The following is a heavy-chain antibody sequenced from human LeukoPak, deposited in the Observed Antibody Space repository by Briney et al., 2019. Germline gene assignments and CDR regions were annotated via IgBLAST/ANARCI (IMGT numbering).Heavy chain of an antibody. CDR2: IYHSGST. CDR3: AGRAAAAGIDY. Sequence: SETLSLTCAVSGYSISSGYYWGWIRQPPGKGLEWIGSIYHSGSTYYNPSLKSRVTISVDTSKNQFSLKLSSVTAADTAVYYCAGRAAAAGIDYWGQGTLVTVSS. CDR1: GYSISSGYY. V-gene: IGHV4-38-2*01. J-gene: IGHJ4*02. D-gene: IGHD6-13*01.